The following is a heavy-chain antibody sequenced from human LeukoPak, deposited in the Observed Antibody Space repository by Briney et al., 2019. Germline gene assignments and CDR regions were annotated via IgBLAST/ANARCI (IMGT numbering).Heavy chain of an antibody. V-gene: IGHV3-23*01. CDR2: ISGSGGST. Sequence: GGSLRLSCAASGFTFSSYSMSWVRQAPGKGLEWVSAISGSGGSTYYADSVKGRFTISRDNSKNTLYLQMNSLRAEDTAVYYCAKGAGYYGSGSLDYWGQGTLVTVSS. D-gene: IGHD3-10*01. J-gene: IGHJ4*02. CDR1: GFTFSSYS. CDR3: AKGAGYYGSGSLDY.